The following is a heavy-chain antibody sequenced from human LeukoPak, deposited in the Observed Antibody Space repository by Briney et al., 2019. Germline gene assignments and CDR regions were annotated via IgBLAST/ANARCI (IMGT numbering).Heavy chain of an antibody. Sequence: SVRVSCKASGGTFSRYAMSWVRQAPGQGLEWMGGIIPIFGTASFAQKFQGRVTITADESTGTAYMEVSSLRSEDTAVYYCARVVTPRYCSTPSCYWKGWFDPWGQGTLVTVSS. CDR2: IIPIFGTA. CDR1: GGTFSRYA. CDR3: ARVVTPRYCSTPSCYWKGWFDP. J-gene: IGHJ5*02. V-gene: IGHV1-69*13. D-gene: IGHD2-2*01.